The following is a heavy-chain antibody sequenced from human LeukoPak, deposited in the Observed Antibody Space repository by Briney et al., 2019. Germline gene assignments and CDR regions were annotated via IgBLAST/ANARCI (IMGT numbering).Heavy chain of an antibody. V-gene: IGHV4-59*01. D-gene: IGHD2-2*01. CDR3: ARDQVVVVPAALNPYSYYGMDV. Sequence: SETLSLTCTVSGGSISSYYWSWIRQPPGKGLEWIGYIYYSGSTNYNPSLKSRVTISVDTSKNQFSLKLSSVTAADTAVYYCARDQVVVVPAALNPYSYYGMDVWGQGTTVTVSS. CDR2: IYYSGST. CDR1: GGSISSYY. J-gene: IGHJ6*02.